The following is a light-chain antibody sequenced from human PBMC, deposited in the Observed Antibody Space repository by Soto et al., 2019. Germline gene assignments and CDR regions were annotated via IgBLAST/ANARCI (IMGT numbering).Light chain of an antibody. CDR2: GAS. Sequence: EIVLTQSPGTLSLSPGESATLSCRASQSINSNYLAWYQQKPGQAPRLLIYGASSRATGIPDRFSGSGSGTDFTLTISRLEPEDFAVYYCQQRGSPPLYTFGQGTKWIS. CDR1: QSINSNY. J-gene: IGKJ2*01. CDR3: QQRGSPPLYT. V-gene: IGKV3-20*01.